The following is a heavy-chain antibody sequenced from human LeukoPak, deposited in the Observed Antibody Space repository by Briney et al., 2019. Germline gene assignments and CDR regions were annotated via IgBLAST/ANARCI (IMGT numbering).Heavy chain of an antibody. CDR3: ARHGNSNYVSWFDP. CDR2: IYYSGST. V-gene: IGHV4-39*01. CDR1: GGSISSSSYY. Sequence: PSETLSLTCTASGGSISSSSYYWGWIRQPPGKGLEWIGSIYYSGSTYYNPSLKSRVTISVDTSKNQFSLKLSSVTAADTAVYYCARHGNSNYVSWFDPWGQGTLVTVSS. D-gene: IGHD4-11*01. J-gene: IGHJ5*02.